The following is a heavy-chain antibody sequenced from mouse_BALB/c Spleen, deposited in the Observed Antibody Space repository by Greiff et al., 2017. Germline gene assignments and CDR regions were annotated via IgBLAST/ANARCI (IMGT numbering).Heavy chain of an antibody. CDR3: ARYYYGSTFDY. J-gene: IGHJ2*01. D-gene: IGHD1-1*01. Sequence: DVKLQESGPGLVKPSQSLSLTCSVTGYSITSGYYWNWIRQFPGNKLEWMGYISYDGSNNYNPSLKNRISITRDTSKNQFFLKLNSVTTEDTATYYCARYYYGSTFDYWGQGTTLTVSS. CDR1: GYSITSGYY. CDR2: ISYDGSN. V-gene: IGHV3-6*02.